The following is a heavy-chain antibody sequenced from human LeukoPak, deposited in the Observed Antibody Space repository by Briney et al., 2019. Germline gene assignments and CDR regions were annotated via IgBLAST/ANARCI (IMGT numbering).Heavy chain of an antibody. D-gene: IGHD4-17*01. CDR1: GFTFSDYS. CDR3: ARDTAYYGDFRGYMDV. CDR2: ISSSSSTI. J-gene: IGHJ6*03. V-gene: IGHV3-11*04. Sequence: GGSLKLSCAASGFTFSDYSMNWIRQAPGKGLEWVSYISSSSSTIYYADSVKGRFTISRDNAKNSLYLQMNSLRAEDTAVYYCARDTAYYGDFRGYMDVWGKGTTVTVSS.